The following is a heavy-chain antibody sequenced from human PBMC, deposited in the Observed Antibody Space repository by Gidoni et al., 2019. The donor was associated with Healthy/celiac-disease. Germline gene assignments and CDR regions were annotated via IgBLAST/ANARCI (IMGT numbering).Heavy chain of an antibody. CDR1: GFTFSNYV. CDR3: AKDGYSPYIDN. Sequence: QVQLVESGGGVVQPGGSLRVSWAASGFTFSNYVMHWVRQAPGKGLEWVADISYDESDKYDADSVKGRFTISRDNSKNTLYLQMNSLRGEDTAKYYCAKDGYSPYIDNWGQGTLVTVSS. J-gene: IGHJ4*02. V-gene: IGHV3-30*18. CDR2: ISYDESDK. D-gene: IGHD5-18*01.